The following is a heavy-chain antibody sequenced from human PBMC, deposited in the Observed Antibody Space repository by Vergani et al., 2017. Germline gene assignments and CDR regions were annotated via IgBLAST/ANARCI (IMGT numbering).Heavy chain of an antibody. D-gene: IGHD2-15*01. V-gene: IGHV3-30-3*01. CDR1: GFTFSSYA. J-gene: IGHJ4*02. Sequence: QVQLVESGGGVVQPGRSLRLSCAASGFTFSSYAMHWVRQAPGKGLEWVAVISYDGSNKYYADSVKGRFTISRDNSKNTLYLQMNSLRAEDTAVYYCERSVVLDYWGQGTLVTVSS. CDR2: ISYDGSNK. CDR3: ERSVVLDY.